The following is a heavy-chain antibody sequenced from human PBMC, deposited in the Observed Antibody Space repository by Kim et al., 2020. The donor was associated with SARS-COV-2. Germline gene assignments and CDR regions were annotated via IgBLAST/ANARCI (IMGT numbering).Heavy chain of an antibody. CDR1: GYTFTSYA. Sequence: ASVKVSCKASGYTFTSYAMHWVRQAPGQRLEWMGWINAGNGNTKYSQKFQGRVTITRDTSASTAYMELSSLRSEDTAVYYCARRYYYGSGRSYGMDVWGQGTTVTVSS. CDR2: INAGNGNT. J-gene: IGHJ6*02. CDR3: ARRYYYGSGRSYGMDV. D-gene: IGHD3-10*01. V-gene: IGHV1-3*01.